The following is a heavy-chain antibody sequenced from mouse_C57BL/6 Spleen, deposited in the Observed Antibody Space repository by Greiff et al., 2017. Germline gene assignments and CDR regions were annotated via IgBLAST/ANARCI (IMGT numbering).Heavy chain of an antibody. CDR1: GYTFTSYW. CDR2: IDPSDSET. J-gene: IGHJ2*01. Sequence: QVQLQQPGAELVRPGSSVKLSCKASGYTFTSYWMHWVKQRPIQGLEWIGNIDPSDSETHYNQKFKDKATLTVDKSSSTAHMQLSSLTSEDSAVYYCARGSNLYYFDYWGKGTTLTVAS. CDR3: ARGSNLYYFDY. D-gene: IGHD2-5*01. V-gene: IGHV1-52*01.